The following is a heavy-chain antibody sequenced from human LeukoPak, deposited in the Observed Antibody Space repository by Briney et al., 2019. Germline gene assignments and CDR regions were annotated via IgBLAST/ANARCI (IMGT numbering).Heavy chain of an antibody. D-gene: IGHD3-10*01. CDR3: ARSASRGGPRAFDI. CDR1: GGSISSYY. Sequence: SETLSLTCTVSGGSISSYYWSWIRQPPGEGLEWFGYIYYSGSTNYNPSLKSRVTISLDTSKNQFSLKLSSVTAADTAVYYCARSASRGGPRAFDIWGQGTMVTVSS. V-gene: IGHV4-59*01. J-gene: IGHJ3*02. CDR2: IYYSGST.